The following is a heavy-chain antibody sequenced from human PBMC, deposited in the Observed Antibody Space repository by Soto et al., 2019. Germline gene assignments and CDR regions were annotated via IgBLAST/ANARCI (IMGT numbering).Heavy chain of an antibody. V-gene: IGHV1-2*02. CDR2: INPNSGGT. CDR3: ARVVAGAGTEAFHI. Sequence: ASVKVSCKASGYTFTGYYMHWVRQAPGQGLEWMGWINPNSGGTNYAQKFQGRVTMTRDTSISTAYMELSRLRSDDTAVYYCARVVAGAGTEAFHIWGQGTMVTVSS. D-gene: IGHD6-19*01. CDR1: GYTFTGYY. J-gene: IGHJ3*02.